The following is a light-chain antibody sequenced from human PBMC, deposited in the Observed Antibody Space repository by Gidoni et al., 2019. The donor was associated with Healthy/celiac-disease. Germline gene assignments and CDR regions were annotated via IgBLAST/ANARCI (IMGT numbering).Light chain of an antibody. CDR2: AAS. CDR1: QGISSY. V-gene: IGKV1-8*01. J-gene: IGKJ1*01. Sequence: AIRITQSPSSLSASTGDRVTITCRASQGISSYLAWYQQKPGKAPKLLIYAASTLQSGVPSRFSGSGSGTDFTLTISCLQSEDFATYYCQQYYSYPQTFXXXTKXEIK. CDR3: QQYYSYPQT.